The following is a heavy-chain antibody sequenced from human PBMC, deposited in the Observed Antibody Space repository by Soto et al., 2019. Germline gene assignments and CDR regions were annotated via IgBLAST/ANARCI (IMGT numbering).Heavy chain of an antibody. Sequence: GGSLRLSCAASGFTFSSYAMHWVRQAPGKGLEWVAVISYDGSNKYYADSVKGRFTISRDNSKNTLYLQMNSLRAEDTAVYYCARDRALIAACRGSYFDYWGQGTLVTVSS. J-gene: IGHJ4*02. D-gene: IGHD6-6*01. V-gene: IGHV3-30-3*01. CDR1: GFTFSSYA. CDR2: ISYDGSNK. CDR3: ARDRALIAACRGSYFDY.